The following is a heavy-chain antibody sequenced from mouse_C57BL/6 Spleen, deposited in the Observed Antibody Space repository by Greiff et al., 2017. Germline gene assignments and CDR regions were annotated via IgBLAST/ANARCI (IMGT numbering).Heavy chain of an antibody. CDR3: ARWAIGYFDY. D-gene: IGHD3-1*01. V-gene: IGHV1-61*01. Sequence: VQLQQPGAELVRPGSSVKLSCKASGYTFTSYWMDWVKQRPGQGLEWIGNIYPSDSETHYNQKFKDKATLTVDKSSSTAYMQLSSLTSEDSAVYYCARWAIGYFDYWGQGTTLTVSS. CDR1: GYTFTSYW. CDR2: IYPSDSET. J-gene: IGHJ2*01.